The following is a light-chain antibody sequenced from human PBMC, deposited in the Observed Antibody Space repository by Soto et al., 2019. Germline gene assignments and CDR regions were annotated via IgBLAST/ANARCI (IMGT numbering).Light chain of an antibody. CDR3: NSYTSSSTSYV. CDR1: SSDVGGYNF. J-gene: IGLJ1*01. V-gene: IGLV2-14*03. Sequence: QSVLTQPASVTGPPGQSITTSCTGTSSDVGGYNFVSWYQQHPGKAPKLLIYDVSDRPSGVSNRFSGAKSGNTASLTISGLQAEDEADYYCNSYTSSSTSYVFGSGTKVT. CDR2: DVS.